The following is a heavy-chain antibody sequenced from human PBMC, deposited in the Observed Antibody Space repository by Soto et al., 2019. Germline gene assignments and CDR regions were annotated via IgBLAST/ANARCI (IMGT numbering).Heavy chain of an antibody. CDR2: IVVGSGYT. J-gene: IGHJ4*02. CDR3: ARDDSGFSGSHYIDYFNY. Sequence: SVKVSCKASGFTFPSSGMQWVRQARGQRLEWIGWIVVGSGYTNYAQKFQGRVTFTRDTSAGTVYMQLSSLTSEDTAVYYCARDDSGFSGSHYIDYFNYWGQGALVTVSS. V-gene: IGHV1-58*02. CDR1: GFTFPSSG. D-gene: IGHD1-26*01.